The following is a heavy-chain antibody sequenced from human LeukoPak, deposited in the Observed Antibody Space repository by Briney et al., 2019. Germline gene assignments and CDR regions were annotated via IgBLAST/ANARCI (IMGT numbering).Heavy chain of an antibody. CDR1: GYTFNGYY. Sequence: ASVKVSCKASGYTFNGYYMHWVRQAPGQGLEWMGWLNPDSAGTNYAQRFQGRVTMTRDPSIGTAYMELSRLRSDDTAVYYCARDRLSCSGGSCYGGSDYWGQGTLVTVSS. D-gene: IGHD2-15*01. CDR2: LNPDSAGT. J-gene: IGHJ4*02. CDR3: ARDRLSCSGGSCYGGSDY. V-gene: IGHV1-2*02.